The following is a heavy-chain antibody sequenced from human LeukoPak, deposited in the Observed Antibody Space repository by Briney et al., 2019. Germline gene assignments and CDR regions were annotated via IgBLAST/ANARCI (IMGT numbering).Heavy chain of an antibody. J-gene: IGHJ6*02. CDR2: VYGGDTT. V-gene: IGHV3-66*01. Sequence: GGSLRLSCAASGFTVSSNYMTWVRQAPGKGLEWVSVVYGGDTTYYADSVKGRFTISRDNSKNTLYLQMNSPRAEDTAVYYCARDAHTSSGSYWGGVGYYYGLDVWGQGTTVTVSS. CDR3: ARDAHTSSGSYWGGVGYYYGLDV. D-gene: IGHD3-10*01. CDR1: GFTVSSNY.